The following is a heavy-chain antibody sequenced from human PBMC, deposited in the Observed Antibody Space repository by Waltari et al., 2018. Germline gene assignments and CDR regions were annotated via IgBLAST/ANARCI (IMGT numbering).Heavy chain of an antibody. J-gene: IGHJ2*01. CDR3: ARTAHKWLLPTAYWYFDL. Sequence: QVQLVQSGAEVQKPGASVKVSCKASGYNFTSYDINWVRQATGQGLEWMGWMNPNSGNTGYAQKFQGRVTMTRNTSISTAYMELSSLRSEDTAVYYCARTAHKWLLPTAYWYFDLWGRGTLVTVSS. CDR1: GYNFTSYD. CDR2: MNPNSGNT. V-gene: IGHV1-8*01. D-gene: IGHD3-22*01.